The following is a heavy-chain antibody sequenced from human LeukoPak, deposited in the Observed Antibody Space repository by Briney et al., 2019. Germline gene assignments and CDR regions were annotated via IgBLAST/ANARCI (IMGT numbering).Heavy chain of an antibody. CDR2: INPSGGST. CDR3: ATEGKLYYGMDV. J-gene: IGHJ6*02. CDR1: GYTFTNYY. Sequence: ASVKVSCKASGYTFTNYYMQWVRQAPGQGLEGMGIINPSGGSTSYAQKFEGRVTMTRDTSTSTVYMELSSLKSDDTAVYYCATEGKLYYGMDVWGQGTTVTVSS. D-gene: IGHD4-23*01. V-gene: IGHV1-46*01.